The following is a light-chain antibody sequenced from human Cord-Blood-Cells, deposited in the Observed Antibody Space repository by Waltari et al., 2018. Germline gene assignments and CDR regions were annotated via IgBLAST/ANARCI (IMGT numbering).Light chain of an antibody. CDR1: SSDVGGYNY. J-gene: IGLJ3*02. Sequence: QSALTQPASVSGSPGPSITISSTGTSSDVGGYNYVSWYHQHPGKAPKLMSYDVSNRPSGVSNRFSGSKSGNTASLTISGLQAEDEADYYCSSYTSSSTWVFGGGTKLTVL. CDR2: DVS. CDR3: SSYTSSSTWV. V-gene: IGLV2-14*01.